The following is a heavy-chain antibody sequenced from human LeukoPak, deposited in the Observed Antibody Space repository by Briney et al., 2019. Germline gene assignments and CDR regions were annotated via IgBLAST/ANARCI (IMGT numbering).Heavy chain of an antibody. Sequence: GGSLRLSCAASGFTLSDYEMSWVRQAPGKGLEWISYISNTEGHINYADSVKGRFTISRDNAKNSLFLQMNSLRVDDTAVYYCIPRSGIVVVPAASYNWFDPWGQGTLVTVSS. D-gene: IGHD2-2*01. J-gene: IGHJ5*02. CDR2: ISNTEGHI. CDR1: GFTLSDYE. V-gene: IGHV3-48*03. CDR3: IPRSGIVVVPAASYNWFDP.